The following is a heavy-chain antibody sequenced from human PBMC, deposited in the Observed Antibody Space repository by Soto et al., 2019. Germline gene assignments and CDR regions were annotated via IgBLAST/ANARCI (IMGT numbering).Heavy chain of an antibody. Sequence: GGSLRPSCAASGFTFSSYAMSWVRQAPGKGLEWVSAISGSGGSTYYADSVKGRFTISRDNSKNTLYLQMNSLRAEDTAVYYCAKDKSYDSSGYYNLLVYSYGMDVWGQGTTVTVSS. J-gene: IGHJ6*02. CDR3: AKDKSYDSSGYYNLLVYSYGMDV. V-gene: IGHV3-23*01. CDR2: ISGSGGST. D-gene: IGHD3-22*01. CDR1: GFTFSSYA.